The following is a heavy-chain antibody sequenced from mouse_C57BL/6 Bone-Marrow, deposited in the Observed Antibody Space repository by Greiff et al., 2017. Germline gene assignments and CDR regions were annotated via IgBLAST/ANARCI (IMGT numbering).Heavy chain of an antibody. CDR1: GFTFSDYY. CDR2: INYDGSST. CDR3: ARDGGWRGFDY. V-gene: IGHV5-16*01. Sequence: EVKLMESEGGLVQPGSSMKLSCTASGFTFSDYYMAWVRQVPEKGLEWVANINYDGSSTYYLDSLKSRFIISRDNAKNILYLQMSSLKSEDTATYYCARDGGWRGFDYWGQGTTLTVSS. D-gene: IGHD1-1*02. J-gene: IGHJ2*01.